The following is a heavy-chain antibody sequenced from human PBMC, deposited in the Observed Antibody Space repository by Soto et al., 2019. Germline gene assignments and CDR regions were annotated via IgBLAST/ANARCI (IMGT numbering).Heavy chain of an antibody. CDR1: GGTFSSYA. CDR3: ARFLVVTPVLSAFDI. Sequence: SVKVSCKASGGTFSSYAISWVRQAPGQGLEWMGGIIPIFGTANYTQKFQGRVTITADESTSTAYMELSSLRSEDTAVYYCARFLVVTPVLSAFDIWGQGTMVTVSS. V-gene: IGHV1-69*13. J-gene: IGHJ3*02. CDR2: IIPIFGTA. D-gene: IGHD3-22*01.